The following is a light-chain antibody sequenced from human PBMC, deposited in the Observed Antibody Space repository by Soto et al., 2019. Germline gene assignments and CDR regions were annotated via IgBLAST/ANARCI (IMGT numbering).Light chain of an antibody. Sequence: QSALAQPASASGSPGQSITISCTGSTSDIGSAKYVSWYQQHPGKAPKVMIYEVNNRPSGVSNRFSGSKSGNTASLTISGLQAEDEADYYCSSHSSSSTDYVFGTGTKLTVL. CDR2: EVN. CDR3: SSHSSSSTDYV. V-gene: IGLV2-14*01. CDR1: TSDIGSAKY. J-gene: IGLJ1*01.